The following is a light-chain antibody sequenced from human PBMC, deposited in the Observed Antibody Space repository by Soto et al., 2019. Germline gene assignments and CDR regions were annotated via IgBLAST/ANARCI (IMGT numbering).Light chain of an antibody. CDR1: SSDVGGYKY. J-gene: IGLJ2*01. V-gene: IGLV2-14*01. Sequence: QSALTQPASVSGSPGQSITISCTGTSSDVGGYKYVSWYQQHPDKAPKLIIFEVSNRPSGISSRFSGPKSGNTASLTTSGPQAEDGADYDCASYTRSSTSVIFGRGTKLTVL. CDR2: EVS. CDR3: ASYTRSSTSVI.